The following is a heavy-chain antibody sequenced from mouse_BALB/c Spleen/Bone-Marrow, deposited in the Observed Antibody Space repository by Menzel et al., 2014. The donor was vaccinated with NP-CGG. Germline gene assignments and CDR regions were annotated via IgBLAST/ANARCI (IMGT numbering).Heavy chain of an antibody. CDR3: TRGEYGYAMDY. J-gene: IGHJ4*01. CDR2: IIHKANGFTT. V-gene: IGHV7-3*02. Sequence: DVQLVESGGGLVQPGGSLRLSCATSGFTFTDYYMSWVRQPPGKALEWLGFIIHKANGFTTEYSASVKGRFTISRDNSQSILYLQMNTLRAEDSAAYYCTRGEYGYAMDYWGQGTSVTVSS. D-gene: IGHD5-1*01. CDR1: GFTFTDYY.